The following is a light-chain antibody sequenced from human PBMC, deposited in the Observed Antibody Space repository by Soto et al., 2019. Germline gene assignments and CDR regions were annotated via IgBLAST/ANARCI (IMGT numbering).Light chain of an antibody. J-gene: IGKJ5*01. CDR2: GGS. Sequence: VLTQSPGTLSLSPGERATLSCRASQSVSSSYFSWYQQKPGQAPRLLIYGGSRRATGVPDRFSGGGSGTDFTLTISRLEPEDFAVFYCQQYGSAPRTFGQGTRLEIK. CDR1: QSVSSSY. V-gene: IGKV3-20*01. CDR3: QQYGSAPRT.